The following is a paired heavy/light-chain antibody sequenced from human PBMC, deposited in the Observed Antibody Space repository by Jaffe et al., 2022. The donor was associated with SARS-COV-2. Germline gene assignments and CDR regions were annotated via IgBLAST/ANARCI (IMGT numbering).Heavy chain of an antibody. J-gene: IGHJ5*02. CDR3: AGDIHGSHWFDP. CDR2: IKQDGSEK. Sequence: EVQLEESGGGLVQPGGSLRLSCAASEFKFSNNWMTWVRQAPGKGLEWVANIKQDGSEKYYVDSVKGRFTISRDNAKNSLFLQMNRLRAEDTAVYYCAGDIHGSHWFDPWGQGTPVTVSS. D-gene: IGHD5-12*01. V-gene: IGHV3-7*03. CDR1: EFKFSNNW.
Light chain of an antibody. CDR2: YDG. J-gene: IGLJ2*01. V-gene: IGLV3-21*04. Sequence: SYVLTQPPSVSVAPGKTARITCGGNNIETKSVHWYQQRPGQAPVVVIYYDGDRPSGIPDRFSGSNSGNTATLTISRVEAGDEADYYCQVWDDSRHHVVFGGGTKLTVL. CDR1: NIETKS. CDR3: QVWDDSRHHVV.